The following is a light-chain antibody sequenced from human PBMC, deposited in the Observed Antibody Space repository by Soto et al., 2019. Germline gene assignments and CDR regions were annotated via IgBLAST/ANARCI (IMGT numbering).Light chain of an antibody. CDR1: QSIRSD. CDR3: QHYNNWPPWT. Sequence: EIVMTQSPATLSVSPGETATLSCRASQSIRSDLAWYQQTPGQPPRLIIYGASTRATGIPARFSGSGSGTEFTLTIDSLQSEDFAVYYCQHYNNWPPWTFGQGTNVDI. V-gene: IGKV3D-15*01. J-gene: IGKJ1*01. CDR2: GAS.